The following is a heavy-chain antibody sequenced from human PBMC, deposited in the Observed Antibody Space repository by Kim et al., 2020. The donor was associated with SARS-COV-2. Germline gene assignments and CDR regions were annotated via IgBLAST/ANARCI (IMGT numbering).Heavy chain of an antibody. J-gene: IGHJ4*02. D-gene: IGHD3-10*01. CDR3: ASIAMTRGVIDH. CDR2: INPSGGST. Sequence: ASVKVACKASGYARINYYIHWVRQARGQGLEWMGIINPSGGSTTYAQKFQDRVTMTRDTSTNTVYMELSSLRSDDTAVYYCASIAMTRGVIDHWGQGTLVTVSS. V-gene: IGHV1-46*01. CDR1: GYARINYY.